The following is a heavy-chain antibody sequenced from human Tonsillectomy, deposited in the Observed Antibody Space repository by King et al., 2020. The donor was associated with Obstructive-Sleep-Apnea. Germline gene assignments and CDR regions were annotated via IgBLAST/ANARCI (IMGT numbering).Heavy chain of an antibody. CDR3: ARTKYYYDSSGYHYLVDY. CDR2: IDWEDVK. V-gene: IGHV2-70*01. J-gene: IGHJ4*02. D-gene: IGHD3-22*01. Sequence: TLKESGPALLKPTQTLTLTCTCSGFSLSTSGMCVSWIRQPTGKALEGLAIIDWEDVKYYSTHLKTRLTFYKDTSKNQVVLTMTNMDHVDTATYYCARTKYYYDSSGYHYLVDYWGQGTLVTVSS. CDR1: GFSLSTSGMC.